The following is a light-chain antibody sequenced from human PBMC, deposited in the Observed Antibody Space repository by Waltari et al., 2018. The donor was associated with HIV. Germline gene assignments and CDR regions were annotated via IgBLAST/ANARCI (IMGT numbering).Light chain of an antibody. J-gene: IGLJ2*01. Sequence: QSVLTQPPSASGTPGQRVTISCSGSNSNIGTNTVNWYQQLPGTALKRLISSNSRRPSGVPDLFSGSKSGTSASLAISGLQSEDDADYYCAAWDDSLNAVFGGGTKLTVL. CDR3: AAWDDSLNAV. CDR2: SNS. V-gene: IGLV1-44*01. CDR1: NSNIGTNT.